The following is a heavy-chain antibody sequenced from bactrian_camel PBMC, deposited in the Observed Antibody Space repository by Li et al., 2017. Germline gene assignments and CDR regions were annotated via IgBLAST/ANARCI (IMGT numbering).Heavy chain of an antibody. Sequence: DVQLVESGGDTVQPGGSLTLSCAASGFMFRSYVMSWVRQAPGKGFEWVSTISSGGNYVYYADSVKGRFTISRDNAKNMLYLQLNNLKTADTAMYYCAQDGILWGQGTQVTVS. CDR2: ISSGGNYV. D-gene: IGHD1*01. CDR3: AQDGIL. V-gene: IGHV3S40*01. CDR1: GFMFRSYV. J-gene: IGHJ4*01.